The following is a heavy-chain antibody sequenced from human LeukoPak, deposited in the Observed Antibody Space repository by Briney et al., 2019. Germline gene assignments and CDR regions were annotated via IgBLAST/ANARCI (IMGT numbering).Heavy chain of an antibody. J-gene: IGHJ3*02. D-gene: IGHD2-2*01. CDR2: IGHSGGST. Sequence: SGGSLILSCAASGFTFITDAMSSVRQAAGKGLEWVSVIGHSGGSTYYADSVGGRFTISRDNSKQTLSLQMNSLRAEDTAVYYCASNTYADYVSFDIWGQGTMVTVSS. CDR3: ASNTYADYVSFDI. V-gene: IGHV3-23*01. CDR1: GFTFITDA.